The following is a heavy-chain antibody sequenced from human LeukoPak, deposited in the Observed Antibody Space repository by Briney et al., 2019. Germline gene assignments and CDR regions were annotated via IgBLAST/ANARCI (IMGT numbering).Heavy chain of an antibody. CDR1: GGTFSSYA. Sequence: SVKVSCKASGGTFSSYAISWVRQAPGQGLEWMGGIIPIFGTANHAQKFQGRVTITTDESTSTAYMELSSLRAEDTAVYYCARDIAAAGTGTLREDYYYYYGMDVWGQGTAVTVSS. CDR3: ARDIAAAGTGTLREDYYYYYGMDV. CDR2: IIPIFGTA. D-gene: IGHD6-13*01. J-gene: IGHJ6*02. V-gene: IGHV1-69*05.